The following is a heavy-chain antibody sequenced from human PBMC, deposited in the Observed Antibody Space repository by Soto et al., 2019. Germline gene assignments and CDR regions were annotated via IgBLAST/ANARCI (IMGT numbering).Heavy chain of an antibody. CDR1: GGTFSNYA. J-gene: IGHJ3*02. D-gene: IGHD3-3*01. Sequence: ASVKVSCKASGGTFSNYAISWVRQAPGQGLEWVGGIIPIFGTSDYAQKFQGRVTITADKFTSTAYVDLSSLRSEDTAVYYCAAASPLRFSALHDAFDIWGQGTMVTVSS. CDR2: IIPIFGTS. CDR3: AAASPLRFSALHDAFDI. V-gene: IGHV1-69*06.